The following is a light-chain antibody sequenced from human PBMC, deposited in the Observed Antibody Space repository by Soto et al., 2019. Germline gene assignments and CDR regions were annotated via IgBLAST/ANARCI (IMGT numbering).Light chain of an antibody. Sequence: DIHMTQSPSSLSASLGDRVTITLRASQSISSYLNWYQQKPGKAPKLLIYAASSLQSGVPSRFSGSGSGTDFTLAISSLQPEDFATYYCQQSYSTPITFGQGTRLEIK. CDR1: QSISSY. V-gene: IGKV1-39*01. CDR2: AAS. CDR3: QQSYSTPIT. J-gene: IGKJ5*01.